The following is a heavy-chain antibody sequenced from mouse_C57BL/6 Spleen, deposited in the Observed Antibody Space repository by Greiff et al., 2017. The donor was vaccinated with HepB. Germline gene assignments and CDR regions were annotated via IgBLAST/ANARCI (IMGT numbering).Heavy chain of an antibody. D-gene: IGHD2-5*01. J-gene: IGHJ4*01. CDR3: ARVRPYYSNYGIDYYAMDY. Sequence: DVQLQESGPGLVKPSQSLSLTCSVTGYSITSGYYWNWIRQFPGNKLEWMGYISYDGSNNYNPSLKNRISITRDTSKNQFLLKLNSVTTEDTARYYCARVRPYYSNYGIDYYAMDYWGQGTSVTVSS. CDR2: ISYDGSN. CDR1: GYSITSGYY. V-gene: IGHV3-6*01.